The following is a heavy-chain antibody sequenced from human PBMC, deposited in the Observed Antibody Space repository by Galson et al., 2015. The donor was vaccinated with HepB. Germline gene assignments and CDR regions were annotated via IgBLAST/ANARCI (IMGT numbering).Heavy chain of an antibody. D-gene: IGHD4-11*01. V-gene: IGHV3-21*01. Sequence: SLRLSCAASGFTFSSYSMNWVRQAPGKGLEWVSSISSSSSYIYYADSVKGRFTISRDNAKNSLYLQMNSLRAEDTAVYYCARERNYSNYGYNWFDPWGQGTLVTVSS. J-gene: IGHJ5*02. CDR2: ISSSSSYI. CDR1: GFTFSSYS. CDR3: ARERNYSNYGYNWFDP.